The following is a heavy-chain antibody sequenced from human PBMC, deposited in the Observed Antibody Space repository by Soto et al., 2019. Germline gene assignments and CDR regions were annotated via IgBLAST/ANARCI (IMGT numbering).Heavy chain of an antibody. V-gene: IGHV1-69*13. CDR3: ARCYVFFSVPGYFDY. CDR2: IIPIFGTA. Sequence: SVKVSCKASGGTFSSYAISWVRQAPGQGLEWMGGIIPIFGTANYAQKFQGRVTITADESTSTAYMELSSLRSEDTAVYYCARCYVFFSVPGYFDYWGKGTLVTVSS. D-gene: IGHD3-3*01. J-gene: IGHJ4*02. CDR1: GGTFSSYA.